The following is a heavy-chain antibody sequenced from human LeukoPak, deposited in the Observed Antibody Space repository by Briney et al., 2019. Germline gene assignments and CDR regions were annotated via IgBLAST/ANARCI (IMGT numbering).Heavy chain of an antibody. CDR2: INHSGST. D-gene: IGHD6-25*01. V-gene: IGHV4-34*01. Sequence: PSETLSLTCAVYGGSFSGYYWSWIRQPPGKGLEWIGEINHSGSTNYNPSLKSRVTISVDTSKNQFSLKLSSVTAADTAVYYCARESRLYYYYYYMDVWGKGTTVTVSS. CDR1: GGSFSGYY. J-gene: IGHJ6*03. CDR3: ARESRLYYYYYYMDV.